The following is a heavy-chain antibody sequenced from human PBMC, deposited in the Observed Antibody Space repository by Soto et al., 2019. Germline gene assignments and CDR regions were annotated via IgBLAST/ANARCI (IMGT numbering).Heavy chain of an antibody. CDR1: GFTSS. V-gene: IGHV3-30*04. J-gene: IGHJ6*02. Sequence: QVQLVESGGGVVQPGRSLRLSCAASGFTSSMHWVRQAPGKGQEWVAAISYDGSHTHYVDSVRGRFTISRDNSRNTLFLQMNSLSGEDTAVYYCARGDPYYAMDVWGQGTTVTVSS. D-gene: IGHD3-16*01. CDR2: ISYDGSHT. CDR3: ARGDPYYAMDV.